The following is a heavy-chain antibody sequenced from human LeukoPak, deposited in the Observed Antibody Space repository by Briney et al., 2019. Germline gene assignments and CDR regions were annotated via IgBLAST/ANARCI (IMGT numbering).Heavy chain of an antibody. Sequence: GGSLRLSCAASGFRFGGYSIHWVRRAPGKGLEWLSYISVSGTIHADSVMGRVTVSRDNAKNSLYLQMNSLRVEDTAVYYCARIRGSTLPISYMDVWGKGTTVTVSS. J-gene: IGHJ6*03. CDR2: ISVSGTI. V-gene: IGHV3-69-1*01. CDR3: ARIRGSTLPISYMDV. D-gene: IGHD6-13*01. CDR1: GFRFGGYS.